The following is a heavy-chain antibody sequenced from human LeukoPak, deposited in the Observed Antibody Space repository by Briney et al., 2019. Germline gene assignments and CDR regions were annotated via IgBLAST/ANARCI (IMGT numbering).Heavy chain of an antibody. Sequence: GESLKISCKCSGYSFTRYWIGWVRQMPGKGLEWMGIIYPGDSDTRYSPSFQGQVTISADKSISTAYLQWSSLKASDTAMYYCARGPLGITYYMDVWGKGSTVTVSS. D-gene: IGHD7-27*01. CDR2: IYPGDSDT. CDR3: ARGPLGITYYMDV. J-gene: IGHJ6*03. CDR1: GYSFTRYW. V-gene: IGHV5-51*01.